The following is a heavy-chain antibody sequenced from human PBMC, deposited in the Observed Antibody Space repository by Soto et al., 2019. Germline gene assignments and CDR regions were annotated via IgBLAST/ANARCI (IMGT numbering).Heavy chain of an antibody. J-gene: IGHJ4*02. CDR2: IYGNGARV. Sequence: GGSLRLSCAASGFTFDDYGMSWVRQAPGRGLEWVSGIYGNGARVGYADSVKGRFTISRDNAKNSLYLQMNSLRAEDTAFYYCVRDVQPGGAGYWGQGTQVTVSS. CDR3: VRDVQPGGAGY. CDR1: GFTFDDYG. V-gene: IGHV3-20*04.